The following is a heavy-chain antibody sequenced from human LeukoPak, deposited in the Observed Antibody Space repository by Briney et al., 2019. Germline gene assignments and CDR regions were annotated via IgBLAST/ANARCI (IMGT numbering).Heavy chain of an antibody. J-gene: IGHJ5*02. CDR2: INSDGSTT. Sequence: GGSLRLPCAASGFTFRSYWMHWVRQAPGKGLVRVSHINSDGSTTSYADSVKGRFAISRDNAKNTLNLQINSLRAEDTAVYYCARELYWFDPWGQGTLVTVSS. CDR3: ARELYWFDP. V-gene: IGHV3-74*01. CDR1: GFTFRSYW.